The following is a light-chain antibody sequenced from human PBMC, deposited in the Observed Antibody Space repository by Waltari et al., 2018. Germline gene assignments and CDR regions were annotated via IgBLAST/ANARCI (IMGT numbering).Light chain of an antibody. J-gene: IGLJ3*02. CDR1: SLRTSY. CDR2: GKE. Sequence: SSELTQGPDVSVALGQTVKITCQGDSLRTSYASWYQVKPGQAPVLVLFGKEKRPSGNPYRISGYSSGTTSSLTITGAQAEDEADYYCHSRKGSDNQVVFGGGTKLTVL. CDR3: HSRKGSDNQVV. V-gene: IGLV3-19*01.